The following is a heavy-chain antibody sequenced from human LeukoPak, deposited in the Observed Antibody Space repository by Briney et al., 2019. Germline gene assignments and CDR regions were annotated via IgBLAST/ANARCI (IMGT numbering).Heavy chain of an antibody. CDR1: GFTFRSYG. V-gene: IGHV3-30*19. CDR2: ISYDGNNK. CDR3: ARGLNRYFTTVTPLGDY. Sequence: GGSLRLSCVGSGFTFRSYGMHWVRQAPGKGLEWVAVISYDGNNKFYADSVKGRFTVSRDNSNNTLYLQMSSLRLDDTAIYYCARGLNRYFTTVTPLGDYWGQGILVTVSS. D-gene: IGHD4-17*01. J-gene: IGHJ4*02.